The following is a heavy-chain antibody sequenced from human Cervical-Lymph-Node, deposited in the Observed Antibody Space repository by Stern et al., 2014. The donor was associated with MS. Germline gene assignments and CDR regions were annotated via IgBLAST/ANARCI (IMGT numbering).Heavy chain of an antibody. CDR2: ISRGGSSI. Sequence: VQLVQSGGGLVKPGESLRLSCEASGVNFSTYTMNWVRQAPGKGLEWVSTISRGGSSIYYAESLKGRFTISRDNTKNSLYLHMKSLRPEDTAVYYCARDDWGINDFGMDAWGQGTTVTVSS. CDR1: GVNFSTYT. V-gene: IGHV3-21*01. CDR3: ARDDWGINDFGMDA. J-gene: IGHJ6*02. D-gene: IGHD7-27*01.